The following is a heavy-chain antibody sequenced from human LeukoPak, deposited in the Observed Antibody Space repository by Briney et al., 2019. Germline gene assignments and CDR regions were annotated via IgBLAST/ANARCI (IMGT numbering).Heavy chain of an antibody. Sequence: GGSLRLSCAASGFTFSSSAISWVRQAPGKGLEWLSTINGGGDDTYYADSVTGQFTISSDTSQNTLYLQMNSLRTEDTAVYYCAKANPTPRGVNFDYWGQGTLVTVSS. D-gene: IGHD3-10*01. CDR1: GFTFSSSA. V-gene: IGHV3-23*01. J-gene: IGHJ4*02. CDR3: AKANPTPRGVNFDY. CDR2: INGGGDDT.